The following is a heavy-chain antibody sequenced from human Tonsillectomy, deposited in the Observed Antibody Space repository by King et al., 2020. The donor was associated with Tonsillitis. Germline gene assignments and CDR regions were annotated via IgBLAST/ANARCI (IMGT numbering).Heavy chain of an antibody. J-gene: IGHJ4*02. CDR3: ARGDSVVNSPFAN. D-gene: IGHD2/OR15-2a*01. CDR1: GFTFSHYA. V-gene: IGHV3-30-3*01. CDR2: MSYGETRK. Sequence: VQLVESGGGVVQPGRSLRLSCAASGFTFSHYAMHWVRQAPGKGLEWLAFMSYGETRKSHADSVKGRLTISRDNSKNTFHLHLNSLRAEDTAVYYCARGDSVVNSPFANGGQGPWSPSPQ.